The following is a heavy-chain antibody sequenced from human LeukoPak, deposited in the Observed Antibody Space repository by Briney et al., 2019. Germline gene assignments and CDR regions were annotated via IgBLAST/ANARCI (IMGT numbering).Heavy chain of an antibody. CDR3: AKDSERYGVLEY. D-gene: IGHD4-17*01. Sequence: GGSLRLSCEASGFTFNNHAMTWVRQGPGKGLEWASTISGRADSTFYADSVKGRFTISRDNSKNTVYLQLNNLRDEDTAVYYCAKDSERYGVLEYWGQGTLVSVSA. CDR2: ISGRADST. V-gene: IGHV3-23*01. J-gene: IGHJ4*02. CDR1: GFTFNNHA.